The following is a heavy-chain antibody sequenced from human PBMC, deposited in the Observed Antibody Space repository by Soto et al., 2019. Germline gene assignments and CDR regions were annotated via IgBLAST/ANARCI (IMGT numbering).Heavy chain of an antibody. J-gene: IGHJ4*02. V-gene: IGHV3-21*01. CDR3: TRHWLATREFDY. D-gene: IGHD1-26*01. Sequence: LRPSGAASGFTVSSYSMNWVRQAPGKGLEWVSSISSSSGHIYYADSLKGRFTISRDNAKNSLYLQMNSLRAEDTAVYYCTRHWLATREFDYWGQGTLVTVPS. CDR1: GFTVSSYS. CDR2: ISSSSGHI.